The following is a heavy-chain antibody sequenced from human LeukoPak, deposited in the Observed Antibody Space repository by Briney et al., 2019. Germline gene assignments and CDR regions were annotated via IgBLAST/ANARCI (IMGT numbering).Heavy chain of an antibody. J-gene: IGHJ4*02. CDR1: GFTFSSYG. CDR3: AKVYYDFWSAED. CDR2: ISYDGSNK. Sequence: SGGSLRLSCAASGFTFSSYGMPWVRQAPGKGLEWVAVISYDGSNKYYADSVKGRFTISRDNSKNTLYLQMNSLRAEDTAVYYCAKVYYDFWSAEDWGQGTLVTVSS. D-gene: IGHD3-3*01. V-gene: IGHV3-30*18.